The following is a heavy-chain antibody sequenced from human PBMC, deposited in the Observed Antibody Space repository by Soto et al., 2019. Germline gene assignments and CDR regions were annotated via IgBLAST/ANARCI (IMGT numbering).Heavy chain of an antibody. D-gene: IGHD3-10*01. CDR1: GFTFSSHG. V-gene: IGHV3-30*18. J-gene: IGHJ6*02. CDR3: AKSRMPYGSGSYYYYYYGMDV. CDR2: ISYDGSNK. Sequence: GGSLRLSCAASGFTFSSHGMHWVRQAPGKGLEWVAVISYDGSNKYYADSVKGRFTISRDNSKNTLYLQMNSLRAEDTAVYYCAKSRMPYGSGSYYYYYYGMDVWGQGTTVTVSS.